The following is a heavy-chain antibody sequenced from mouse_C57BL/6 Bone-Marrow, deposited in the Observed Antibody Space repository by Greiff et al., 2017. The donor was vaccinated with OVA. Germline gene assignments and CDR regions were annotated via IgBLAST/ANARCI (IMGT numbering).Heavy chain of an antibody. CDR2: SRNKANDYTT. CDR3: ARDGGFYYGSSYWYFDV. V-gene: IGHV7-1*01. Sequence: EVKVVESGGGLVQSGRSLRLSCATSGFTFSDFYMEWVRQAPGKGLEWIAASRNKANDYTTEYSASVKGRFIVSRDTSQSILYLQMNALRAEDTAIYYCARDGGFYYGSSYWYFDVWGTGTTVTVSS. J-gene: IGHJ1*03. CDR1: GFTFSDFY. D-gene: IGHD1-1*01.